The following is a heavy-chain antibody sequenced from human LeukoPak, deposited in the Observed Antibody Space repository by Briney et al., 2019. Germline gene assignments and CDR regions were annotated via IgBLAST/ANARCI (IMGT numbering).Heavy chain of an antibody. CDR2: INWNGGST. V-gene: IGHV3-20*04. CDR1: GFTFDDYG. Sequence: PGGSLRLSCAASGFTFDDYGMSWVRQAPGKGLEWVSGINWNGGSTGYADSVKGRFTISSDNAKNSLYLQMNSLRAEDTALYYCARDREWFGDHYYYMDVWGKGTTVTVSS. CDR3: ARDREWFGDHYYYMDV. J-gene: IGHJ6*03. D-gene: IGHD3-10*01.